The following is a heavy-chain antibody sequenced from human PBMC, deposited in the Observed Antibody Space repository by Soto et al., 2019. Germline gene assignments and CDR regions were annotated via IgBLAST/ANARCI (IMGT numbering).Heavy chain of an antibody. V-gene: IGHV3-21*01. CDR2: ISSSSSYI. Sequence: EVQLVESGGGLVKPGGSLRLSCAASGFTFSSYSMNWVRQAPGKGLEWVSSISSSSSYIYYADSVKGRFTISRDNAKNSLYLQMNSLRAEDTAVYYCERLTYGDYSGDYWGQGTLVTVSS. CDR3: ERLTYGDYSGDY. D-gene: IGHD4-17*01. J-gene: IGHJ4*02. CDR1: GFTFSSYS.